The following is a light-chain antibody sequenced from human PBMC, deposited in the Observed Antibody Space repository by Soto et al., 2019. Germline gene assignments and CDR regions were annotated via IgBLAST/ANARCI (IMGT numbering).Light chain of an antibody. CDR1: SSNIGTDT. V-gene: IGLV1-44*01. J-gene: IGLJ3*02. CDR2: NNN. Sequence: SVLTQPPSASGTPGQRVTISCSGSSSNIGTDTVNWYQHLPGAAPKLLIYNNNKRPSGVPDRFSGSRSGTSASLAISGLQSEDEADYYCAAWDDSLNGVVFGGGTKLTVL. CDR3: AAWDDSLNGVV.